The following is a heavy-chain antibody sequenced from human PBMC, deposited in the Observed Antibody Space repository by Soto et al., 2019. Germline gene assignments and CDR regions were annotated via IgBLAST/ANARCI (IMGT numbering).Heavy chain of an antibody. V-gene: IGHV1-69*01. Sequence: QVQLVQSGAEVKKPGSSVKVSCKASGGTFSSYAISWVRQAPGQGLEWMGGIIPIFGTANYAQKFQGRVTITADESTSTAYMELRSLRSEDTAVYYCARDPRPYGSGTGAFDIWGQGTMVTVSS. CDR3: ARDPRPYGSGTGAFDI. J-gene: IGHJ3*02. CDR1: GGTFSSYA. D-gene: IGHD3-10*01. CDR2: IIPIFGTA.